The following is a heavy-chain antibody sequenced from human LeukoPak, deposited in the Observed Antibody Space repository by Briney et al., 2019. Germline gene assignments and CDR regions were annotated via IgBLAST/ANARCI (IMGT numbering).Heavy chain of an antibody. CDR3: ARGRSSSGSMNEY. CDR1: GFTFSSYS. J-gene: IGHJ4*02. V-gene: IGHV3-21*01. CDR2: ISSSSSYT. D-gene: IGHD3-10*01. Sequence: PGGSLRLSCAASGFTFSSYSMNWVCQAPGKGLEWVSSISSSSSYTYYADSVKGRFTISRDNAKNSLYLQMNSLRAEDTAVYYCARGRSSSGSMNEYWGQGTLVTVSS.